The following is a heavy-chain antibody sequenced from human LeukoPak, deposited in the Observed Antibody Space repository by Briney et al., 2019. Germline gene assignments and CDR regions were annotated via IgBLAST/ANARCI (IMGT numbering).Heavy chain of an antibody. CDR3: ARGVALGYFDWSGS. CDR2: ISPYNGNT. Sequence: ASVKVSCKASGYTFNNHGINWVRQAPGQGPEWMGWISPYNGNTHYAQNIQDRITMTTETSTSTAYLEVRSLRFDDTAVYYCARGVALGYFDWSGSWGQGTLVTVSS. D-gene: IGHD3-9*01. J-gene: IGHJ4*02. V-gene: IGHV1-18*01. CDR1: GYTFNNHG.